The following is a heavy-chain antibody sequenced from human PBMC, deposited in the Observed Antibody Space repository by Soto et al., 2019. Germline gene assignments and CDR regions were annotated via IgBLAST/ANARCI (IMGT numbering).Heavy chain of an antibody. D-gene: IGHD3-10*01. CDR2: IYPGDSDT. J-gene: IGHJ6*02. V-gene: IGHV5-51*01. CDR3: ARSGGSGSYYKGYYYYGMDV. Sequence: GESLKISCKWSVYSFTSYWIGWVSQMPGKGLEWMGIIYPGDSDTRYSPSFQGQVTISADKSISTAYLQWSSLKASDTAMYYCARSGGSGSYYKGYYYYGMDVWGQGT. CDR1: VYSFTSYW.